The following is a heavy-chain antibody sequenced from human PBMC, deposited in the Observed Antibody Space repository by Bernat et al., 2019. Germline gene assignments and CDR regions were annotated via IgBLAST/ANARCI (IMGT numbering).Heavy chain of an antibody. V-gene: IGHV3-66*01. D-gene: IGHD3-22*01. CDR2: IYSGGST. Sequence: EVQLVESGGGLVQPGGSLRLSCAASGFTVSSNYMSWVRQAPGKGLEWVSVIYSGGSTYYADSVKGRFPISRDNSKNTLYLQMNSLRAEDTAVYYCARDPYDSSGYYGGGDYWGQGTLVTVSS. CDR1: GFTVSSNY. J-gene: IGHJ4*02. CDR3: ARDPYDSSGYYGGGDY.